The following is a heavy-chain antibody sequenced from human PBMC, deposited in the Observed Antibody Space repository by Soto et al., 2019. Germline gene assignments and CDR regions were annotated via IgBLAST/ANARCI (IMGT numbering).Heavy chain of an antibody. D-gene: IGHD6-19*01. V-gene: IGHV3-23*01. CDR2: ISGSGGST. CDR1: GFTFSNYG. J-gene: IGHJ3*02. CDR3: AKDPGGWYGDAFDI. Sequence: EVQLLESGGGLVQPGGSLRLSCAASGFTFSNYGMSWVRQAPGKGLEWVSGISGSGGSTYYADSVKGRFTISRDNSKNTLYLQMNSLIAEDTAVYYCAKDPGGWYGDAFDIWVHGTMVTVSS.